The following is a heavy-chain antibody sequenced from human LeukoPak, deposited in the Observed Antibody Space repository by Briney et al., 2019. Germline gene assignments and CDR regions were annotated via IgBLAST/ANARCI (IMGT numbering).Heavy chain of an antibody. CDR3: ALVPAAIREYCFDY. CDR2: ISGSGGST. D-gene: IGHD2-2*02. Sequence: PGGSLRLSCAASGFTFSSYAMSWVRQAPGKGLEWVSAISGSGGSTYYADSVKGRFTISGDNSKNTLCLQMNSLRAEDTAVYYCALVPAAIREYCFDYWGQGTLVTVSS. J-gene: IGHJ4*02. CDR1: GFTFSSYA. V-gene: IGHV3-23*01.